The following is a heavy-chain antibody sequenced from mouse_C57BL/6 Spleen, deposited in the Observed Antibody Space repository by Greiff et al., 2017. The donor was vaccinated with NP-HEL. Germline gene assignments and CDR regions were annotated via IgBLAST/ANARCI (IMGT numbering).Heavy chain of an antibody. V-gene: IGHV5-12*01. D-gene: IGHD3-3*01. CDR2: ISNGGGST. CDR1: GFTFSDYY. Sequence: DVKLVESGGGLVQPGGSLKLSCAASGFTFSDYYMYWVRQTPEKRLEWVAYISNGGGSTYYPDTVKGRFTISRDNAKNTLYLQMSRLKSADTAMYYCARRDWTGGAMDYWGQGTSVTVSS. CDR3: ARRDWTGGAMDY. J-gene: IGHJ4*01.